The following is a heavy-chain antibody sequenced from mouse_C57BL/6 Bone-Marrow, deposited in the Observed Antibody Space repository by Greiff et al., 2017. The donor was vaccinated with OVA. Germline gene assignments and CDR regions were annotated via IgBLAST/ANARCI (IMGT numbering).Heavy chain of an antibody. CDR2: IDPETGGT. D-gene: IGHD2-1*01. CDR1: GYTFTDYE. Sequence: VQLQQSGAELVRPGASVTLSCKASGYTFTDYEMHWVKQTPVHGLEWIGAIDPETGGTAYNQKFKGKAILTADKSSSTAYMELRSLTSEDSAVYYCTSYGNYVWCAYWGKGTLVTVSA. CDR3: TSYGNYVWCAY. J-gene: IGHJ3*01. V-gene: IGHV1-15*01.